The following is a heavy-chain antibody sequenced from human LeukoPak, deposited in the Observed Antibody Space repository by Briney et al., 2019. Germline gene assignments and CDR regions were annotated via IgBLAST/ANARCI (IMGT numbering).Heavy chain of an antibody. D-gene: IGHD5-18*01. Sequence: ASVKVSCKVSGYTLTELSMHWVRQAPGKVLEWMGGFDPEDGETIYAQKFQGRVTMTEDTSTDTAYMELSSLRSEDTAVYYCATDLGRDTAMVDYWGQGTLVTVSS. CDR3: ATDLGRDTAMVDY. CDR1: GYTLTELS. J-gene: IGHJ4*02. V-gene: IGHV1-24*01. CDR2: FDPEDGET.